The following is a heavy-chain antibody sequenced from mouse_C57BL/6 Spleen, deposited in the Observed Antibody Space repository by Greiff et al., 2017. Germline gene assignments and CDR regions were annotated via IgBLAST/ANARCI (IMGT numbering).Heavy chain of an antibody. CDR3: ARCDYYDFDY. V-gene: IGHV1-80*01. D-gene: IGHD1-1*01. J-gene: IGHJ2*01. CDR2: IYPGDGDT. CDR1: GYAFRSYW. Sequence: QVQLPQSGAELVKPGASVKISCKASGYAFRSYWMNWVKQRPGKGLAWIGQIYPGDGDTNYNGKFKGKATLTADKSSSTAYMQRSSLPSEDSAVYFCARCDYYDFDYWGQGTTLTVSS.